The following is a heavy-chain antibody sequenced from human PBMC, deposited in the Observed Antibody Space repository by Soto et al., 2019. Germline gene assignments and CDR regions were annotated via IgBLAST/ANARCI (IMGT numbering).Heavy chain of an antibody. V-gene: IGHV4-31*03. CDR3: ARESGSGCFDL. CDR1: GGSISSGGYY. Sequence: QVQLQESGPGLVKPSQTLSLTCTVSGGSISSGGYYWSWIRQHPGKGLEWIGYIYYSGSTYYNPSLRGRVTFSVVTFTNPFSLKLGSVPAADTAVDYCARESGSGCFDLWGRGTLVTVSS. J-gene: IGHJ2*01. CDR2: IYYSGST. D-gene: IGHD3-3*01.